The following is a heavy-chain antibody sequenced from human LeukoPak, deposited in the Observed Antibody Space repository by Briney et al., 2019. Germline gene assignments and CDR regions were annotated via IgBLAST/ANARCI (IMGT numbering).Heavy chain of an antibody. CDR2: IYYTGST. Sequence: SETLSLTCTVSGGSISSSSYYWGWIRQPPGKGLEWIGSIYYTGSTYYNPSLKTRVTISVDTSKNQFSLRLSSVTAADTAVYYCARQTIRYFDYWGQGTLVTVSS. CDR1: GGSISSSSYY. V-gene: IGHV4-39*01. J-gene: IGHJ4*02. D-gene: IGHD1-14*01. CDR3: ARQTIRYFDY.